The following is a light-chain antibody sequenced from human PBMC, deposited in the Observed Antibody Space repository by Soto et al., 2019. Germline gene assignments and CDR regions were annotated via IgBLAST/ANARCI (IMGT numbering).Light chain of an antibody. V-gene: IGKV1-39*01. CDR1: QSISNH. CDR3: QQLKSYPIT. CDR2: AAS. J-gene: IGKJ1*01. Sequence: DLPITQSPSSLTASVEASVIITCRASQSISNHLNWYQKRPGKAHKLLIFAASSLQSGVPSRFSVIISGPDLTLNIRSLKPEDGATDEGQQLKSYPITFGQGTKVDIK.